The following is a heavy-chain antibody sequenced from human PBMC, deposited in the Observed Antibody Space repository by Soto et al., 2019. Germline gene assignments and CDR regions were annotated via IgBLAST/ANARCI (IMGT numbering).Heavy chain of an antibody. J-gene: IGHJ4*02. D-gene: IGHD3-22*01. CDR3: ARLTSYASSSPHYFDY. V-gene: IGHV4-31*03. CDR2: IFYIGHT. Sequence: SETLSLTCTVSGGAINVGGVDWGCIRQHPXKRLYWIVIIFYIGHTYYDPSLKSRLTISVDTSKNQFSLKLISVTAADTAVHYCARLTSYASSSPHYFDYWGKGTMVSVSS. CDR1: GGAINVGGVD.